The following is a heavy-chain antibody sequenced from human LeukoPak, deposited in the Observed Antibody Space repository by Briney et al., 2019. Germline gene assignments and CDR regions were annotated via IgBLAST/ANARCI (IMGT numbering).Heavy chain of an antibody. CDR1: GGSFSGYY. D-gene: IGHD3-10*01. CDR2: INHSGST. J-gene: IGHJ3*02. CDR3: ARRKVPLWFGELLPAFDI. V-gene: IGHV4-34*01. Sequence: SETLSLTCAVYGGSFSGYYWSWIRQPPGKGLEWIGEINHSGSTNYNPSLKSRVTISVDTSKNQFSLKLSSVTAADTAVYYCARRKVPLWFGELLPAFDIWGQGTMVTVSS.